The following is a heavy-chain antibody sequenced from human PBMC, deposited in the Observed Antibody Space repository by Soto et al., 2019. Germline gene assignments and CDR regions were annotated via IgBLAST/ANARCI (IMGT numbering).Heavy chain of an antibody. J-gene: IGHJ5*02. Sequence: PSETLSLTCTVSGGSISSSSYYWGWIRQPPGKGLEWIGSIYYSGSTYYNPSLKSRVTISVDTSKNQFSLKLSSVTAADTAVYYCARDILGHSDWFDPWGQGTLVTVSS. CDR2: IYYSGST. D-gene: IGHD7-27*01. CDR1: GGSISSSSYY. CDR3: ARDILGHSDWFDP. V-gene: IGHV4-39*07.